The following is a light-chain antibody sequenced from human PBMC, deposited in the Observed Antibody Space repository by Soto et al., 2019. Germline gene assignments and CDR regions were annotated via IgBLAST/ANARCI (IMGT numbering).Light chain of an antibody. V-gene: IGKV1-5*03. CDR3: QQYNSYSWT. J-gene: IGKJ1*01. CDR1: QSISSW. Sequence: DILMTQSPSTLSASVGDRVSITCRASQSISSWLAWYQQKPGKAPKLLIYKASSLQSGVPLRFSGSGSGTEFTLTISSLQPDDFGTYYCQQYNSYSWTFGQGTELEIK. CDR2: KAS.